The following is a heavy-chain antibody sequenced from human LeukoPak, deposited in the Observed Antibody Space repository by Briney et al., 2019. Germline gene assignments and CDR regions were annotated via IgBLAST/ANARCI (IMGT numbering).Heavy chain of an antibody. J-gene: IGHJ4*02. V-gene: IGHV1-46*01. Sequence: ASVKVSCKASGYIFCNYYLHWVRQAPGQGLEWMGIINPSDGNTEPYAQRFRGRVTMTRDTSTSTVYMELSGLRSEDTAVYYCARAFCTNGVCFIFDYWGQGTLVTVSS. CDR2: INPSDGNT. CDR3: ARAFCTNGVCFIFDY. CDR1: GYIFCNYY. D-gene: IGHD2-8*01.